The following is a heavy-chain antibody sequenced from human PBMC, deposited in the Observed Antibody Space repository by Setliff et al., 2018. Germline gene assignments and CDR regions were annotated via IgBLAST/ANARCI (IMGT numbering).Heavy chain of an antibody. Sequence: ASVKVSCKASGYIFTSNAIHWVRQAPGQRLEWMGWTSAAGGDAKYSQKFQDRVTITRDTSATTAYIGLSSLRSEDTAVYYCARARGSGARAFDIWGQGTMVTVSS. J-gene: IGHJ3*02. CDR2: TSAAGGDA. D-gene: IGHD1-26*01. V-gene: IGHV1-3*01. CDR3: ARARGSGARAFDI. CDR1: GYIFTSNA.